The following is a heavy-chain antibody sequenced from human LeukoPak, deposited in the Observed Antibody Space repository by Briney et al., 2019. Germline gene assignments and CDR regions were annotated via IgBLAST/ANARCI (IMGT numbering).Heavy chain of an antibody. CDR2: ISSSGSTI. CDR1: GGSFSGYC. J-gene: IGHJ6*02. V-gene: IGHV3-11*04. Sequence: LSLTCAVYGGSFSGYCWSWIRQPPGKGLEWVSYISSSGSTIYYADSVKGRFTISRDNAKSSLYLQMNSLRAEDTAVYYCASNIVATITTYGMDVWGQGTTVTVSS. CDR3: ASNIVATITTYGMDV. D-gene: IGHD5-12*01.